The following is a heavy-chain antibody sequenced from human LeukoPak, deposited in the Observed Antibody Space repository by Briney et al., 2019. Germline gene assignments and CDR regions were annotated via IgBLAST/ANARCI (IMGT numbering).Heavy chain of an antibody. CDR3: ARGLNTVTQIMTY. J-gene: IGHJ4*02. Sequence: PGGSLRLSCAASGFPVSNNFMSWVRQAPAKGLEWVSILYSDGTTLYSDSVKGRFSISRDNSKNTLYLHMSNLRTEDTAIYYCARGLNTVTQIMTYWGQGTLVTVSS. CDR2: LYSDGTT. V-gene: IGHV3-66*02. D-gene: IGHD4-17*01. CDR1: GFPVSNNF.